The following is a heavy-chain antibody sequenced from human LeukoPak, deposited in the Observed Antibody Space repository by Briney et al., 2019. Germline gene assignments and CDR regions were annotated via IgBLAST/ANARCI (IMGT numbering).Heavy chain of an antibody. CDR3: ARDSNYYDSSGYSIDAFDI. J-gene: IGHJ3*02. V-gene: IGHV1-46*01. CDR1: GYTFTDYY. CDR2: INPSGGST. D-gene: IGHD3-22*01. Sequence: ASVKVSCKASGYTFTDYYMHWVRQAPGQGLEWMGIINPSGGSTSYAQKFQGRVTMTRDMSTSTVYMELSSLRSEDTAVYYCARDSNYYDSSGYSIDAFDIWGQGTMVTVSS.